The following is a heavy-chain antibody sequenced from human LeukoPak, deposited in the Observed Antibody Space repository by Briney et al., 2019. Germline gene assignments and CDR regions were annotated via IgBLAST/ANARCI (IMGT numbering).Heavy chain of an antibody. CDR2: ISGSGDHT. V-gene: IGHV3-23*01. J-gene: IGHJ3*02. CDR1: GFSFSTYG. D-gene: IGHD5-12*01. Sequence: GASLRLSCAASGFSFSTYGMSWVRQSPGKGLEWVSGISGSGDHTYHGDSVRGRFTISRDNSNNTLYLEMKSLIVEDTALYYCVKPPEWLRLRADVFETWGQGTMVTVSS. CDR3: VKPPEWLRLRADVFET.